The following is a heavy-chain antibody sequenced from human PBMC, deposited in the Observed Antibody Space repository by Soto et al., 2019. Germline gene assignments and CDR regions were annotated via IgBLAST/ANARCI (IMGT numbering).Heavy chain of an antibody. Sequence: LGESLKISCKGSGYSFTSYWIGWVRQMPGKGLEWMGIIYPGDSDTRYSPSFQGQVTISADKSISTAYLQWSSLKASDTAMYYCARHQFSSSWYYYYYYMDVWGKGTTVTVSS. D-gene: IGHD6-13*01. CDR2: IYPGDSDT. V-gene: IGHV5-51*01. J-gene: IGHJ6*03. CDR3: ARHQFSSSWYYYYYYMDV. CDR1: GYSFTSYW.